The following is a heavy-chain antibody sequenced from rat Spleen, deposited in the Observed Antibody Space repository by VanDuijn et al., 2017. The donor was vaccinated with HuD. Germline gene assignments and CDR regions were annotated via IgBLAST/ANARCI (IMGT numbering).Heavy chain of an antibody. CDR1: GFTFSDYY. J-gene: IGHJ4*01. V-gene: IGHV5-22*01. D-gene: IGHD1-2*01. Sequence: EVQLVESGGGLVQPGRSLKLSCAASGFTFSDYYMAWVRQAPKKGLEWVASITYEGSSTYHGDSVKGRFTISRDNTKSTLYLKMNSLRSEDTATYYCARHSSTYYVMDAWGQGASVTVSS. CDR2: ITYEGSST. CDR3: ARHSSTYYVMDA.